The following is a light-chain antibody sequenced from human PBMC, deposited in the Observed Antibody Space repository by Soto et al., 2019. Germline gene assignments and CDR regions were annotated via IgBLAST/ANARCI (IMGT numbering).Light chain of an antibody. CDR3: CSYAGSSLYV. V-gene: IGLV2-23*02. J-gene: IGLJ1*01. Sequence: SVLTQPSSVSGSPGQSITISCPGTSSDVGSYNLVSWYQQHPGKAPKLMIYEVSKRPSGVSNRFSGSKSGNTASLTISGLQAEDEADYYCCSYAGSSLYVFGTGTKVTV. CDR2: EVS. CDR1: SSDVGSYNL.